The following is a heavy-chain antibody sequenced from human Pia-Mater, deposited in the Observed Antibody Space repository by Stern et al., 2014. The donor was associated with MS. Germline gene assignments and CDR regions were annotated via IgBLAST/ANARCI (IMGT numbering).Heavy chain of an antibody. CDR1: GGSISSSSYY. V-gene: IGHV4-39*01. J-gene: IGHJ5*02. CDR2: IYYSGST. D-gene: IGHD3-22*01. Sequence: QLQLQESGPGLVKPSETLSLTCTVSGGSISSSSYYWGWIRQPPGKGLEWIGRIYYSGSTYYNPSLKSRVTISVAKSKNPFSLKLSSVTAADTAVYYCARHYYYDSSWFDPWGQGTLVTVSS. CDR3: ARHYYYDSSWFDP.